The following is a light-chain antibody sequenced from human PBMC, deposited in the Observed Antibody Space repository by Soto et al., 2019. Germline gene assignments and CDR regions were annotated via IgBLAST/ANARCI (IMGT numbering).Light chain of an antibody. V-gene: IGLV2-14*01. CDR3: SSYTTSSTKV. CDR1: SSDVGGYNY. Sequence: QSSLTQPASVSGSPGQSITISCTGGSSDVGGYNYVSWYQQHPGKAPKLMIYEVSNRPSGVSDRFSGSKSGNTASLTISGLQAEDEADYYCSSYTTSSTKVFVTGTKVTVL. J-gene: IGLJ1*01. CDR2: EVS.